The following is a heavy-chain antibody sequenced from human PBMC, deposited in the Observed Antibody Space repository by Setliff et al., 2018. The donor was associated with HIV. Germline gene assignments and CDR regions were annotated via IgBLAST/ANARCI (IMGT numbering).Heavy chain of an antibody. J-gene: IGHJ6*03. CDR2: ISGHNDFI. D-gene: IGHD1-1*01. CDR3: ARDGHDQDHYYHMDV. CDR1: GFSFSSYN. Sequence: GGSLRLSCAASGFSFSSYNMNWVRQAPGKGLEWISFISGHNDFIYYADSVKGRFSISRDNAKNSLFLQMNSLRVEDTAVYYCARDGHDQDHYYHMDVWGKGTTVTVSS. V-gene: IGHV3-48*01.